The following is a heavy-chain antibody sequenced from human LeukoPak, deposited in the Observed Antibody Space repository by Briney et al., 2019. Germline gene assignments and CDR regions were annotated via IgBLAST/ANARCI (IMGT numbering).Heavy chain of an antibody. D-gene: IGHD2-15*01. V-gene: IGHV3-23*01. Sequence: GGSLRLSCAASGFTFSSYAMSWVRQAPGKGLEWVSAISGSGGSTYYADSVKGRFTISRDNAKNSLYLQMNSLRAEDTAVYYCARVACSGGSCSPFYYYYGMDVWGQGTTVTVSS. CDR1: GFTFSSYA. J-gene: IGHJ6*02. CDR3: ARVACSGGSCSPFYYYYGMDV. CDR2: ISGSGGST.